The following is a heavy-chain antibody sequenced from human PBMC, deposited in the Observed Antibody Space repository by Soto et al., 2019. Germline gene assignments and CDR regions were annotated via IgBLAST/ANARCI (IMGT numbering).Heavy chain of an antibody. V-gene: IGHV4-31*03. CDR2: IYYSGST. CDR1: GGSISSGGYY. J-gene: IGHJ3*02. Sequence: QVQLQESGPGLVKPSQTLSLTCTVSGGSISSGGYYWSWIRQHPGKGLEWIGYIYYSGSTYYNPSLKSRVIRSVDPSKNQFSLKLSSMTAADTAVYYWARGGESGYSYRRVQFDIWGQGTMVTVSS. D-gene: IGHD5-18*01. CDR3: ARGGESGYSYRRVQFDI.